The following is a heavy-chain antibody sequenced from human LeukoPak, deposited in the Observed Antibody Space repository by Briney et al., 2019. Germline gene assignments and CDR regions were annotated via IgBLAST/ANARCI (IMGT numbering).Heavy chain of an antibody. CDR1: GASISSYY. CDR3: ARDQGREYSSSWYDF. D-gene: IGHD6-13*01. CDR2: IYSSGST. Sequence: PSETLSLTCTVSGASISSYYWSWIRQPPGKGLEWIGYIYSSGSTNYNPSLKSRVTMSVDASKNQFSLKLISVTAADTALYYCARDQGREYSSSWYDFWGQGTLVTVSS. J-gene: IGHJ5*01. V-gene: IGHV4-59*01.